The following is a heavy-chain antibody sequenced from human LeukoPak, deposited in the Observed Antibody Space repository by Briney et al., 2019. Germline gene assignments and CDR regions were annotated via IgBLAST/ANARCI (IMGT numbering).Heavy chain of an antibody. CDR3: AEPEGGYYDIRPD. J-gene: IGHJ4*02. CDR1: GFTFSNAW. CDR2: ISGSGGST. Sequence: GGSLRLSCAASGFTFSNAWMSWVRQAPGKGLEWVSAISGSGGSTYYADSVKGRFTISRDNSKNTLYLQMNSLRAEDTAVYYCAEPEGGYYDIRPDWGQGTLVTVSS. V-gene: IGHV3-23*01. D-gene: IGHD3-22*01.